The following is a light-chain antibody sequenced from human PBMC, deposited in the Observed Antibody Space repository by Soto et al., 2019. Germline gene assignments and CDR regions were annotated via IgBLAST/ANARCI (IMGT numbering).Light chain of an antibody. CDR3: QQYGSSGT. CDR2: GAS. V-gene: IGKV3-20*01. Sequence: EIVLTQSPGTLSLSPGKRATLSCRASQSISSSYLAWYQQKPGQAPRLLIYGASSRATGIPDRFSGSGSGTDFTLTISRLEPEDFAVYYCQQYGSSGTFGQGTKVDIK. CDR1: QSISSSY. J-gene: IGKJ1*01.